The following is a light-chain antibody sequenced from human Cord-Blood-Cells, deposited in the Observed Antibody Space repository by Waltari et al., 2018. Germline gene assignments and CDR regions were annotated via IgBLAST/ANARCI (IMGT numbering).Light chain of an antibody. CDR1: SSDVGRSTY. CDR2: EVS. J-gene: IGLJ1*01. Sequence: QSALTQPASVSGSPGQSITISCPGTSSDVGRSTYVSWYQQHPGKAPKLMIYEVSKRPSGVSNRFSGSKSGNTASLTISGLQAEDEADYYCSSYTSSSNVFGTRTKVTVL. V-gene: IGLV2-14*01. CDR3: SSYTSSSNV.